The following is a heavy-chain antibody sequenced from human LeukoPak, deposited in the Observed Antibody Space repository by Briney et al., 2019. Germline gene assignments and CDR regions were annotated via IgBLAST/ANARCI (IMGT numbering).Heavy chain of an antibody. CDR3: ARGDSPTGYDY. Sequence: GGSLRLSCAASGFTFSNYNMNWVRQAPGKGLEWDSSITSSSTYIYYADSLKGRFTVSRDNAKNSLSLQMSSLRAEDTAVYYCARGDSPTGYDYWGQGTLVTVSS. D-gene: IGHD5-12*01. CDR1: GFTFSNYN. J-gene: IGHJ4*02. CDR2: ITSSSTYI. V-gene: IGHV3-21*01.